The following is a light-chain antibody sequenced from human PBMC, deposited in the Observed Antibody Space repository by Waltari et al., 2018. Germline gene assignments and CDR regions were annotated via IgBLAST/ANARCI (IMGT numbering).Light chain of an antibody. CDR2: GAS. V-gene: IGKV3-15*01. Sequence: EIVMTQSPATLSVSPGERATLSCRASQSVSSNLAWYQQKPGQAPRLLIYGASTRATGCPARFSGSGSGTEFTLTISSLQSEDFAVYYCQQYNNWPRTFGQGTKVEI. J-gene: IGKJ1*01. CDR3: QQYNNWPRT. CDR1: QSVSSN.